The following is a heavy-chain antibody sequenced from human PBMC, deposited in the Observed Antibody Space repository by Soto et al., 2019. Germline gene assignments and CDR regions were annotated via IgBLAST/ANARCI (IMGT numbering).Heavy chain of an antibody. CDR1: GFTFSSYG. V-gene: IGHV3-30*18. J-gene: IGHJ6*02. D-gene: IGHD3-10*02. CDR3: AKSLFLCLGCYYYGMDV. Sequence: GGSLRLSCAASGFTFSSYGMHWVRQAPGKVLEWVAVISYDGSNKYYADSVKGRFTISRDNSKNTLYLQMNSLRAEDTAVYYCAKSLFLCLGCYYYGMDVWGQGTTVTVSS. CDR2: ISYDGSNK.